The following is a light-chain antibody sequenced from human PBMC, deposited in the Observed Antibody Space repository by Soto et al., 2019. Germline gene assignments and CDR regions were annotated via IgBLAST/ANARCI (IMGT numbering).Light chain of an antibody. CDR1: SSDVGGYNY. Sequence: QSVLTQPASVSGSPGQSITISCTGTSSDVGGYNYVSRYQQHPGKAPKFMIYDVSNRPSGVSNRFSGSKSGNTASLTISGLQAEDEADYYCSSYTSSSTLVFGGGTKLTVL. CDR3: SSYTSSSTLV. V-gene: IGLV2-14*01. J-gene: IGLJ2*01. CDR2: DVS.